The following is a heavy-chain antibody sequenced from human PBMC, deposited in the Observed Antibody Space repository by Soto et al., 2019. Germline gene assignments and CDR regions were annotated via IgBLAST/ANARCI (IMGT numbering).Heavy chain of an antibody. CDR2: IAEDGSRK. V-gene: IGHV3-30-3*01. D-gene: IGHD1-26*01. Sequence: QVHLVESGGGVVQPGSSLRLSCAASEFTFRIFAMHWLRQSPGKGLEWEAVIAEDGSRKADSVKGRFTVSRDNSWNTLYLQMNSLRAEDTAIYYCARGDREDIEEVVGVRPGEYSMDVWGQGTTVTVSS. CDR3: ARGDREDIEEVVGVRPGEYSMDV. CDR1: EFTFRIFA. J-gene: IGHJ6*02.